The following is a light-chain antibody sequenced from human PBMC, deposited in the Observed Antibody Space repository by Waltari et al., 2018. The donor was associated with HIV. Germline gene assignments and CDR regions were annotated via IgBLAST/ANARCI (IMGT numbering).Light chain of an antibody. Sequence: QSAVTPPPCASGCPGPSVTIHCTGASSDFGRYIYLHWYQQRTGRAPKLILYEVDKRPSGVADRFSGSKSGNAASLTVSGLQAEDEADYYCTFFAGNNRLFGGGTKLIVL. V-gene: IGLV2-8*01. CDR1: SSDFGRYIY. CDR3: TFFAGNNRL. J-gene: IGLJ3*02. CDR2: EVD.